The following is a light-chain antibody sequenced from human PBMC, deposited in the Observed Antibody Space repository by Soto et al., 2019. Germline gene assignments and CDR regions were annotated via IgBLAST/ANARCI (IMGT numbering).Light chain of an antibody. CDR3: LQYNNWPLT. V-gene: IGKV3-15*01. Sequence: ERVNMRAPPTLTLSPGERTTLSCWASHSVSSSLAWYQHKAGQAPRLLIYSASVRATGIPARFSGSGSGTEFTLTISSLQSEDFAVYYCLQYNNWPLTFGGGTKVDNK. CDR1: HSVSSS. CDR2: SAS. J-gene: IGKJ4*01.